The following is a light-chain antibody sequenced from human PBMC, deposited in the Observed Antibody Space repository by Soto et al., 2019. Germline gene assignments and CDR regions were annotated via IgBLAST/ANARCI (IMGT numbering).Light chain of an antibody. Sequence: DIPMTQSPSSLSASVGDRVSITCRARQTIGTYLDWYQQTPGKATKLLIYIASSLQSGVPSRLSGRGSWTDFTLTISSLQPEDFATYYCQQSFTTPFAFGPSTKVYIK. CDR1: QTIGTY. J-gene: IGKJ3*01. CDR3: QQSFTTPFA. CDR2: IAS. V-gene: IGKV1-39*01.